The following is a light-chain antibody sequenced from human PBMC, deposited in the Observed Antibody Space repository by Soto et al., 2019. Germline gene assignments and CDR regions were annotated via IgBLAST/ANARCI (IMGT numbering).Light chain of an antibody. CDR2: GAS. Sequence: DIVLTQSPATLYVSTGDRATLSCRASQNILNNLAWYHQKPGQPPKRLVYGASTRGTVAPPRFRGSGSGTEFTLTISSLQSDDFGTYYCLQDSSWPWTFGQGTKVEMK. CDR1: QNILNN. CDR3: LQDSSWPWT. V-gene: IGKV3-15*01. J-gene: IGKJ1*01.